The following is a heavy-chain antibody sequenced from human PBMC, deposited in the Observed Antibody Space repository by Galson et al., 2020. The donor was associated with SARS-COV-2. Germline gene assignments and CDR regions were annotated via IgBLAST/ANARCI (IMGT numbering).Heavy chain of an antibody. Sequence: LSLSRAPSRYTVTSTPISWVRPVPGKGLEWVSAIYDGGDNTHYADSVQGRFSISRDSSKNTLNLRMNSLRADDTAVYYCARVLGDDYNRNRFDIWGQGTMVTVSS. CDR3: ARVLGDDYNRNRFDI. CDR1: RYTVTSTP. J-gene: IGHJ3*02. V-gene: IGHV3-66*01. D-gene: IGHD4-4*01. CDR2: IYDGGDNT.